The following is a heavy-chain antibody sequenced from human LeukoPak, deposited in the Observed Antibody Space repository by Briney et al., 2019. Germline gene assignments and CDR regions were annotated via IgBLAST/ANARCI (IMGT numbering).Heavy chain of an antibody. CDR1: GGSIGSSSYY. V-gene: IGHV4-39*01. Sequence: PSETLSLTCTVSGGSIGSSSYYSGWIRQPPGKGLEWIGSIYYSGSTYYNPSLKSRVTISVDTSKNQFSLKLSSVTAADTAVYYCARHVDYGDSYFDYWGQGTLVTVSS. D-gene: IGHD4-17*01. J-gene: IGHJ4*02. CDR3: ARHVDYGDSYFDY. CDR2: IYYSGST.